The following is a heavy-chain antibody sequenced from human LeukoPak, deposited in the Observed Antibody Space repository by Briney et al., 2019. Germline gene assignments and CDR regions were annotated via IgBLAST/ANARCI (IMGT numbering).Heavy chain of an antibody. CDR1: GGSISSYY. D-gene: IGHD5-18*01. CDR2: IYTSGST. V-gene: IGHV4-4*07. Sequence: SETLSLTCTVSGGSISSYYWSWIRQPAGKGLEWIGRIYTSGSTNYNPSLKSRVTMSVDTSKNQFSLKLSSVTAADTAVYYCARDLRDSCGYWFDPWGQGTLVTVSS. CDR3: ARDLRDSCGYWFDP. J-gene: IGHJ5*02.